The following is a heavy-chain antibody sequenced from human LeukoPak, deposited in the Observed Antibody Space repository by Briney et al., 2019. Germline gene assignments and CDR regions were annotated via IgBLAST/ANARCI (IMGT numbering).Heavy chain of an antibody. CDR2: FYTSGTP. J-gene: IGHJ1*01. V-gene: IGHV4-4*07. CDR1: GGSISSYY. D-gene: IGHD6-13*01. Sequence: SETLSLTCTVSGGSISSYYGRWIPQPAGKALQWIGRFYTSGTPTFNPSLKSRATMSVDTSKNQFSLKLSSVTAADTAVYYCARDQGGSSWQTQYFQHWGQGTLVTVSS. CDR3: ARDQGGSSWQTQYFQH.